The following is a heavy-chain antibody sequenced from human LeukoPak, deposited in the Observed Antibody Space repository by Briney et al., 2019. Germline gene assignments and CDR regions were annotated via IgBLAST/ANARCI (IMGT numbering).Heavy chain of an antibody. V-gene: IGHV3-23*01. CDR1: GFTFSNYA. D-gene: IGHD2-8*01. Sequence: GGSLRLSCSTSGFTFSNYAMSWVRQAPGKGLEWVSALDGSGAFSVYGDSVKGRFTISRDNSKDTLYLQMNSLRAEDTAVYYCAKDKRGGPYGVDYWGQGTLVTVSS. J-gene: IGHJ4*02. CDR3: AKDKRGGPYGVDY. CDR2: LDGSGAFS.